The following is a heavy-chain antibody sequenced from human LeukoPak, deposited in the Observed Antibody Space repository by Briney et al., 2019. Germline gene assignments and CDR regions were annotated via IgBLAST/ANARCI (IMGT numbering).Heavy chain of an antibody. D-gene: IGHD5-24*01. V-gene: IGHV3-48*01. CDR3: ARGEQEMATMSIDY. J-gene: IGHJ4*02. Sequence: SGGSLRLSCAASGFTFSSYAMNWVRQAPGKGLEWVSYISSLGSTIYYADSVKGRFTISRDNAKNSLYLQMNSLSAEDTAVYYCARGEQEMATMSIDYWGQGTLVTLSS. CDR2: ISSLGSTI. CDR1: GFTFSSYA.